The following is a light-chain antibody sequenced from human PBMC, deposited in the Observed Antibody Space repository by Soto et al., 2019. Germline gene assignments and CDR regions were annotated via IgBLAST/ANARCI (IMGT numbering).Light chain of an antibody. J-gene: IGKJ5*01. V-gene: IGKV1-39*01. Sequence: EIQVTQSPSSLSASVGDRVTISCRASQSISTYLNWYQHKPGKAPKLLIYAASTLRSGVPSRFSGSGSGTDFTLTISSLQPEDFAAYYCQQSYSTPYTFGQGTRLEIK. CDR1: QSISTY. CDR2: AAS. CDR3: QQSYSTPYT.